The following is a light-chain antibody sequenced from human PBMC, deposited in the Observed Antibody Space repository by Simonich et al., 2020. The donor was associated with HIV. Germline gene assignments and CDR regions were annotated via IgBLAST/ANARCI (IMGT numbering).Light chain of an antibody. Sequence: DIQMTQSPSTLSASVGNRVTITCRASQSISSWLAWYQQKPGKAPKRLIYKASSLESGVPSRFSGSGSGTDFTLTISSLQPEDFATYYCQQSYTTLTFGGGTKVEIK. CDR2: KAS. J-gene: IGKJ4*01. CDR3: QQSYTTLT. V-gene: IGKV1-5*03. CDR1: QSISSW.